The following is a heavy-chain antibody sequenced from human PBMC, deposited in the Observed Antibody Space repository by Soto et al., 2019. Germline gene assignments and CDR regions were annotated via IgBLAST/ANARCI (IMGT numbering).Heavy chain of an antibody. CDR2: IIPILGIA. D-gene: IGHD3-22*01. CDR1: GGTFSSYT. J-gene: IGHJ4*02. Sequence: GASVTVSCKASGGTFSSYTISWVRQEPGQGLEWMGRIIPILGIANYAQKFQGRVTITADKSTSTAYMELSSLRSEDTAVYYCARDYYYDSSGSLYWGQGTLVTVSS. V-gene: IGHV1-69*04. CDR3: ARDYYYDSSGSLY.